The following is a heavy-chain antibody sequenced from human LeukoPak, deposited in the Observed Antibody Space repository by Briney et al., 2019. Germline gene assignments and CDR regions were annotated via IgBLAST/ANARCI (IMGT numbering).Heavy chain of an antibody. J-gene: IGHJ5*02. Sequence: VSVKVSCKASGYTFTSYDINWVRQATGQGLEWMGWMNPNSGNTGYAQKFQGRVTMTRNTSISTAYMELSSLRSEDTAVYYCARGPRYCSGGSCLDPWGQGTLVTVSS. V-gene: IGHV1-8*01. CDR3: ARGPRYCSGGSCLDP. CDR2: MNPNSGNT. CDR1: GYTFTSYD. D-gene: IGHD2-15*01.